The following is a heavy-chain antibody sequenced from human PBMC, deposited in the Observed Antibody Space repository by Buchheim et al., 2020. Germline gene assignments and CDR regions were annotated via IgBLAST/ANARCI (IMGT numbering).Heavy chain of an antibody. CDR1: GFTFSSYA. J-gene: IGHJ4*02. Sequence: QVQLVESGGGVVQPGRSLRLSCAASGFTFSSYAMHWVRQAPGKGLEWVAVISYDGSNKYYADSVKGRFTISRDNSKNTLYLQMNSLRAEDTAVYYCARDPGVRDIVVVPAAQGSDYWGQGTL. V-gene: IGHV3-30*04. CDR3: ARDPGVRDIVVVPAAQGSDY. D-gene: IGHD2-2*01. CDR2: ISYDGSNK.